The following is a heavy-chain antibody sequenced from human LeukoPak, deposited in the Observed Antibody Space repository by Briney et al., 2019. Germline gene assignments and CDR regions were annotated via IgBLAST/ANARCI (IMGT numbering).Heavy chain of an antibody. CDR2: IKQDGSEK. V-gene: IGHV3-7*01. CDR3: ARSNWNDVDAFDI. CDR1: GFTFSSYW. Sequence: GGSLRLSCAASGFTFSSYWMGWVRQAPGKGLEWVANIKQDGSEKYYVDSVKGRFTISRDNAKNSLYLQMNSLRAEDTAVYYCARSNWNDVDAFDIWGQGTMVTVS. D-gene: IGHD1-1*01. J-gene: IGHJ3*02.